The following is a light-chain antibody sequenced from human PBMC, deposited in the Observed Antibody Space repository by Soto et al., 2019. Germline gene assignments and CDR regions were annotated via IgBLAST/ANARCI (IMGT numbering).Light chain of an antibody. CDR1: SSDVGGYNY. CDR3: DSYTSVSSYV. J-gene: IGLJ1*01. CDR2: DVS. Sequence: QSALTQPASVSGSPGQSITISCTGTSSDVGGYNYVSWYQQHPGKAPKLMIYDVSYRPSGVSDRFSGSKSGNTASLTISGLQSEDEDDYYCDSYTSVSSYVFGTGTKLTVL. V-gene: IGLV2-14*01.